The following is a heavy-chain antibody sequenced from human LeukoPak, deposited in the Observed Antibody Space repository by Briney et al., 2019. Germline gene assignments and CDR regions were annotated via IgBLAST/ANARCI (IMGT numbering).Heavy chain of an antibody. CDR2: IHYSGSS. J-gene: IGHJ4*02. D-gene: IGHD3-22*01. Sequence: PSETLSLTCTVSGASISSSSHYWGWSRQPPGEGGEWNVSIHYSGSSYYKLSLRRRVTLSVDPSNNQFSLTLSSVTAADTAVYYCARHQRISGSGYYIDYWGQGTLLAVSS. CDR1: GASISSSSHY. CDR3: ARHQRISGSGYYIDY. V-gene: IGHV4-39*01.